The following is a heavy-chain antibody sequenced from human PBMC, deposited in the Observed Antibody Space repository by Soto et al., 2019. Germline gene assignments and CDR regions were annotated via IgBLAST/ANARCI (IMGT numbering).Heavy chain of an antibody. J-gene: IGHJ3*02. V-gene: IGHV4-31*03. CDR1: GGSISIGGYY. CDR2: IYYSGIT. Sequence: SETLSLTCTVSGGSISIGGYYWSCIRQHPGKGLEWIGYIYYSGITYYNPSLKSRFTISVDTSKSQFSLRLSSVTAADSAVYYCAGDAVVAATPLNDAFDIWGQGTMVTVSS. CDR3: AGDAVVAATPLNDAFDI. D-gene: IGHD2-15*01.